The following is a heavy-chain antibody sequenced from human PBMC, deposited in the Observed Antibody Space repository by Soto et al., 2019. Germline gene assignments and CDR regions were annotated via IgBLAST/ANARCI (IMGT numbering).Heavy chain of an antibody. CDR2: ISSSGSTI. CDR3: AKAAATVTTSLDY. V-gene: IGHV3-11*01. Sequence: PGGSLRLSCAASGLTFSDYYMTWIRQAPGKGLEWVSYISSSGSTIYYADSVKGRFTMSRDNAKNSLYLQMNSLRVEDTAVYYCAKAAATVTTSLDYWGQGTLVTVSS. CDR1: GLTFSDYY. D-gene: IGHD4-17*01. J-gene: IGHJ4*02.